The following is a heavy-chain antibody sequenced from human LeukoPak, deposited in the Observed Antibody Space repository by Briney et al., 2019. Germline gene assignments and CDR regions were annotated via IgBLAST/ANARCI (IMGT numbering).Heavy chain of an antibody. CDR2: ISSSSGYI. CDR1: GITFSIYT. CDR3: AKDWNWAIDY. D-gene: IGHD1-7*01. J-gene: IGHJ4*02. Sequence: GGSLRLSCAASGITFSIYTMNWVRQAPGKGLEWVSSISSSSGYIYYADSVKGRFTISRDNSKNTLFLQMNNLRVEDMAVFYCAKDWNWAIDYWGQGTLVTVSS. V-gene: IGHV3-21*01.